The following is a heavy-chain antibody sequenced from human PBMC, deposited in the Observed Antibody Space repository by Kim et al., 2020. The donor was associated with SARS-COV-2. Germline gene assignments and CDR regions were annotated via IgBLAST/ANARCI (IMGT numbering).Heavy chain of an antibody. V-gene: IGHV3-53*01. J-gene: IGHJ6*02. Sequence: GKGRFTISRDNSKNTLYVKMNSLRAEDTAVYYCARDRGTNDYGDPFYPDVWGQGTTVTVSS. CDR3: ARDRGTNDYGDPFYPDV. D-gene: IGHD4-17*01.